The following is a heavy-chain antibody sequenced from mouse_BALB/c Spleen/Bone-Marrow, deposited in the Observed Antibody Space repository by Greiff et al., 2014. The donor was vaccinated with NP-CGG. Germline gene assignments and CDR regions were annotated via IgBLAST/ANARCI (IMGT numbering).Heavy chain of an antibody. J-gene: IGHJ2*01. CDR3: ASYDYGYYFDY. V-gene: IGHV14-3*02. D-gene: IGHD2-4*01. CDR2: IGPANGNT. Sequence: VHVKQSGAELVKPGASVKLSCTASGFNIKDTYMHWVKQRPEQGLEWIGRIGPANGNTKYDSKFQGKATITADTSSNTAYLQLSSLTSEDTAVYYCASYDYGYYFDYWGQGTTLTVSS. CDR1: GFNIKDTY.